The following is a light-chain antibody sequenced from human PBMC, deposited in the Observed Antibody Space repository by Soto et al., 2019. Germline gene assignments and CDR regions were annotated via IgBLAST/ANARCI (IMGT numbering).Light chain of an antibody. V-gene: IGKV3-20*01. CDR3: QQYGSSPET. CDR1: QSLSRSY. CDR2: GAS. J-gene: IGKJ1*01. Sequence: EIVLTQSPGTLSLSPGERATLSCRASQSLSRSYLAWYQQKPGQAPRLLIYGASSRATDIPDRFSGSGSGTDFTLTISRLEPEDFAVYYCQQYGSSPETFGQGTKVEIK.